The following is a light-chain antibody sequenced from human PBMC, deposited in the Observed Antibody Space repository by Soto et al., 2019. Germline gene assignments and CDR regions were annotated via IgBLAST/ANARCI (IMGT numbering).Light chain of an antibody. CDR2: GAS. CDR1: QSVRSNF. CDR3: QRYDSLRT. Sequence: EVVLTQSPGTLSLSPGERATLSCRASQSVRSNFLAWYQQKPGQAPRLLIYGASNRATGIPDRFSGSGSGTDFTLTITRLEAEDFAMYYCQRYDSLRTFGQGTKV. J-gene: IGKJ1*01. V-gene: IGKV3-20*01.